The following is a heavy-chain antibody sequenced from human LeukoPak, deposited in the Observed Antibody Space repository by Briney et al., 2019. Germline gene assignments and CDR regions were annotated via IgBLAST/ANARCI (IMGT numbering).Heavy chain of an antibody. Sequence: ASAKVSFKASGYAFTSYGISRGRRAPGQGVVWMGWISAYNGNTNYSQKLQGRVTMTTDTSTSTAYIELRSLRSDDTAVYYCARDSGSRSFDYWGQGTLVTVSS. CDR3: ARDSGSRSFDY. J-gene: IGHJ4*02. CDR2: ISAYNGNT. V-gene: IGHV1-18*01. D-gene: IGHD1-26*01. CDR1: GYAFTSYG.